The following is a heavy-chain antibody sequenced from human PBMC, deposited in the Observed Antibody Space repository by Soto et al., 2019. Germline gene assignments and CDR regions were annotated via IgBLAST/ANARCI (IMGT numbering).Heavy chain of an antibody. CDR1: GYTFTSYD. D-gene: IGHD2-15*01. CDR3: ARGDVVVVAAAWYYYYGMDV. Sequence: GPPVKVSCKASGYTFTSYDINWVRQATGQGLEWMGWMNPNSGNTGYAQKFQGRVTMTRNTSISTAYMELSSLRSEDTAVYYCARGDVVVVAAAWYYYYGMDVWGQGTTVTVSS. CDR2: MNPNSGNT. V-gene: IGHV1-8*01. J-gene: IGHJ6*02.